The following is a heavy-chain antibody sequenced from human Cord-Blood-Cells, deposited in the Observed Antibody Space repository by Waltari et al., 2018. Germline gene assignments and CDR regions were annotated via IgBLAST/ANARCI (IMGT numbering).Heavy chain of an antibody. CDR1: GGTFSSYA. D-gene: IGHD2-2*02. J-gene: IGHJ6*03. V-gene: IGHV1-69*04. CDR3: ARDPVVPAAISGEVGYYYYYMDV. CDR2: IIPILGIA. Sequence: QVQLVQSGAEVKKPGSSVKVSCKASGGTFSSYAICLVRPAPGPGLEWMGRIIPILGIANYAQKVQGRVTITADKSTSTAYMELSSLRSEDTAVCYCARDPVVPAAISGEVGYYYYYMDVWGKGTTVTVSS.